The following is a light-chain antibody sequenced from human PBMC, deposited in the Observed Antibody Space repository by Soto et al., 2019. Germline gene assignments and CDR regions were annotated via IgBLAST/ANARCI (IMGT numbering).Light chain of an antibody. CDR1: QSVRDN. V-gene: IGKV3-15*01. CDR2: GAS. CDR3: QQHNDWPRST. J-gene: IGKJ2*01. Sequence: ETLLTQSPATLSVSPGERVTLTPRASQSVRDNLAWYQQKPGQAPRPLIYGASTRAPGIPDRFSGSGFGPEFSLTISSLQSEDFAGYYCQQHNDWPRSTFGQGTKLDIK.